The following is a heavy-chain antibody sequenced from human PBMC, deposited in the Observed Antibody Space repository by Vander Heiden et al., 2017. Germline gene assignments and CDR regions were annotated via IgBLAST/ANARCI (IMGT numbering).Heavy chain of an antibody. CDR3: ASPNFYFYGMDV. CDR1: GGSISSSSYY. Sequence: QLQLQESGPGLVKHSETLSLTCTVSGGSISSSSYYWGWSRQPPGKGLEWIGSIYYGGNTFDNPALKSRVTISVDTSKNKCSLKLTSVTAADTAMYYFASPNFYFYGMDVWGQGTTVTVFS. CDR2: IYYGGNT. J-gene: IGHJ6*02. V-gene: IGHV4-39*01.